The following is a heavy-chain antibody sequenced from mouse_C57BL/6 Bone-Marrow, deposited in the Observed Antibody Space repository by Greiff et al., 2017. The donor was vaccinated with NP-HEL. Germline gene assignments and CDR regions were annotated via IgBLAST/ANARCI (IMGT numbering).Heavy chain of an antibody. V-gene: IGHV2-2*01. Sequence: VQLQQSGPGLVQPSPSLSITCTVSGFSLTSYGVHWVRQSPGKGLEWLGVIWSGGSTDYNAAFISSLSISKDNSKSQDFFKMNSLQADDTSIYYCGRFIYYGNCGFAYWGQGTLVTVSA. D-gene: IGHD2-1*01. CDR3: GRFIYYGNCGFAY. CDR2: IWSGGST. J-gene: IGHJ3*01. CDR1: GFSLTSYG.